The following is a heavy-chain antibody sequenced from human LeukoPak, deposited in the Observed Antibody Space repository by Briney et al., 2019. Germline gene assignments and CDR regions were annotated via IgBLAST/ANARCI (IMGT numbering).Heavy chain of an antibody. V-gene: IGHV1-2*06. CDR1: GYTFTGYY. CDR2: ISPDSGGT. Sequence: ASAKVSCKASGYTFTGYYIHWVRQAPGQGLEWMGRISPDSGGTNYAQKFQVRVTMTRDTSISTAYMELSRLTSDDTAVYYCARGYCSGGTCPYYFDYWGQGTLVTVSS. J-gene: IGHJ4*02. CDR3: ARGYCSGGTCPYYFDY. D-gene: IGHD2-15*01.